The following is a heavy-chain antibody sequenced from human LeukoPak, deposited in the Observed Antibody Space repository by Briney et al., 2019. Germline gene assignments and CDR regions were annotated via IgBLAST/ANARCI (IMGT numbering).Heavy chain of an antibody. CDR1: GGSISSYY. CDR2: IYYSGST. D-gene: IGHD1-20*01. J-gene: IGHJ4*02. V-gene: IGHV4-59*01. Sequence: TSETLSLTCTVSGGSISSYYWSWIRQPPGKGLEWIGYIYYSGSTNYNPSLKSRVTISVDTSKNQFSLKLSSVTAADTAVYYCARALPLNWNLDYWGQGTLVTVSS. CDR3: ARALPLNWNLDY.